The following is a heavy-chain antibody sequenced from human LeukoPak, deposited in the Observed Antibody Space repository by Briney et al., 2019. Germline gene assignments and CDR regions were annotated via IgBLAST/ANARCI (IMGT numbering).Heavy chain of an antibody. D-gene: IGHD3-10*01. CDR3: VKVAKYYYGSETYYFFEH. CDR2: ISSSGSTI. J-gene: IGHJ4*02. CDR1: GFTFSSYE. Sequence: PGGSLRLSCAASGFTFSSYEMNWVRQAPGKGLEWVSYISSSGSTIYYADSVKGRFTISRDNAKNSLYLQMNSPRAEDTAVYYCVKVAKYYYGSETYYFFEHWGQGTPVTASS. V-gene: IGHV3-48*03.